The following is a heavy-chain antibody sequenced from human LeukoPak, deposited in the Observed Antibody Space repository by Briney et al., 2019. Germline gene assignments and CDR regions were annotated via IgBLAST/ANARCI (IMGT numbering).Heavy chain of an antibody. CDR3: ARGPGIQLWTTISDYFDY. V-gene: IGHV4-34*01. D-gene: IGHD5-18*01. CDR1: GGSFSGYY. Sequence: SETLSLTCAVYGGSFSGYYWSWIRQPPGKGLEWIGEINHSGSTNYNPSLKSRVTISVDTSKNQFSLKLSSVTAADTAVYYCARGPGIQLWTTISDYFDYWGQGTLVTVSS. J-gene: IGHJ4*02. CDR2: INHSGST.